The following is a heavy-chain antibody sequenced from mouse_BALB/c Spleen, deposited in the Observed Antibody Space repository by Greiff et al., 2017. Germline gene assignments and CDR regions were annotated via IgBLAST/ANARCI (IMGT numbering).Heavy chain of an antibody. V-gene: IGHV5-17*02. J-gene: IGHJ3*01. Sequence: EVHLVESGGGLVKPGGSRKLSCAASGFTFSSFGMHWVRQAPEKGLEWVAYISSGSSTIYYADTVKGRFTISRDNPKNTLFLQMTSLRSEDTAMYYCARGGNYLFAYWGQGTLVTVSA. D-gene: IGHD2-1*01. CDR2: ISSGSSTI. CDR3: ARGGNYLFAY. CDR1: GFTFSSFG.